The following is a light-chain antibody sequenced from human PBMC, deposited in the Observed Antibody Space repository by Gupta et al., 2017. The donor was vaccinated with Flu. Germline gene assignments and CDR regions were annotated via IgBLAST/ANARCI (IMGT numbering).Light chain of an antibody. CDR1: QGISSY. CDR2: AAS. CDR3: QQLNSYFYT. V-gene: IGKV1-9*01. J-gene: IGKJ5*01. Sequence: PSFLSASVGDRVTITCRASQGISSYLAWYQQKPGKAPKLLIYAASTLQSGVPSRSSGSGSGTEFTLTISSLQPEDFATYYCQQLNSYFYTFGQGTRLEIK.